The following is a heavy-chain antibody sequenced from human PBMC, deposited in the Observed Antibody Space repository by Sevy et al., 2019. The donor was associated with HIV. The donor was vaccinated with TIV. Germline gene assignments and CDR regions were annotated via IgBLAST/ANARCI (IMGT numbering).Heavy chain of an antibody. CDR1: GFTFSDYY. Sequence: GGSLRLSCAASGFTFSDYYMSWIRQAPGKGLEWVSYISSSGSTIYYADSVKGRFTISRDNAKNSLYLQMNSLRAEETAVYYCAGVGIVGAAAYWGQGTLVTVSS. CDR3: AGVGIVGAAAY. V-gene: IGHV3-11*01. D-gene: IGHD1-26*01. J-gene: IGHJ4*02. CDR2: ISSSGSTI.